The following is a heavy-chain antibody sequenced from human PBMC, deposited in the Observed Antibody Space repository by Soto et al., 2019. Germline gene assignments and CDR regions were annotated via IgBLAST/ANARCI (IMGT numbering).Heavy chain of an antibody. CDR2: MIGASGSA. J-gene: IGHJ4*02. V-gene: IGHV3-23*01. D-gene: IGHD3-10*01. CDR3: AKDKQDYYGSGNYFDY. CDR1: GFTFGNYA. Sequence: DVQLLESGGGLVQLRGSLRLSCAASGFTFGNYAMSWVRQAPGKGLEWVSTMIGASGSAFYADSVKGRFTISRDNSKNTLYLQMNSLRAEDTAIYYCAKDKQDYYGSGNYFDYWGQGILVTVSS.